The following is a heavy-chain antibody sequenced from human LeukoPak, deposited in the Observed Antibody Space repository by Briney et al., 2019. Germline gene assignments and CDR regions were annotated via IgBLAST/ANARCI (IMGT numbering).Heavy chain of an antibody. D-gene: IGHD6-19*01. J-gene: IGHJ4*02. CDR1: GFTFSSSA. CDR2: ISYDGSNK. V-gene: IGHV3-30*04. CDR3: ASGLIGVAGRPFDS. Sequence: PGGSLRLSCAASGFTFSSSAMHWVRQAPGKGLEWVAVISYDGSNKYYADSVKGRFTISRDNSKNTLYLQMNNLRAEDTAVYYCASGLIGVAGRPFDSWGQGTLVTVSS.